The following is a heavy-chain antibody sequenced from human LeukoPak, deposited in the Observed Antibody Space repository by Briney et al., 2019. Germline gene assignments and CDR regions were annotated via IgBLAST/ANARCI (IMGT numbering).Heavy chain of an antibody. CDR2: VDPDSGGT. J-gene: IGHJ6*02. CDR1: GYTFTGHY. V-gene: IGHV1-2*02. CDR3: AKGHYGMDV. Sequence: ASVKVSCKASGYTFTGHYIYWARQAPGQGPGWMGWVDPDSGGTKYAQNFQGRVTMTRDTSISTAYMEVRGLRSDDTAVYFCAKGHYGMDVWGQGTTVTVSS.